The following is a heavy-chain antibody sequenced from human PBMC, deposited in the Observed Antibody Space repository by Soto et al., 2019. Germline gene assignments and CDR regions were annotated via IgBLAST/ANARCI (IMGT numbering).Heavy chain of an antibody. V-gene: IGHV4-4*07. CDR1: GGSLSNYY. D-gene: IGHD6-13*01. J-gene: IGHJ6*02. CDR2: IYISGST. CDR3: ARDNQQPEEYYYGLDV. Sequence: SETLSLTCTVPGGSLSNYYWNWIRQPAGKGLEWIGRIYISGSTNYNPSLKSRVTMSVDTSKNQFSLKLSSVTAADTAVYYCARDNQQPEEYYYGLDVWGQGTTVTAP.